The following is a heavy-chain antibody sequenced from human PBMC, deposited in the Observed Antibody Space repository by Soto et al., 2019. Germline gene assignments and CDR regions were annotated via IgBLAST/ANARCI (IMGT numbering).Heavy chain of an antibody. J-gene: IGHJ5*02. D-gene: IGHD3-10*01. CDR2: INAGNGNR. Sequence: QVQLVQSGAEEKKPGASVKVSCKASGYTFTSYATHWVRQAPGQRLEWMGWINAGNGNRKYSQKLQGRVTITRDTSASTAYMELSSLRSEDTAVYYCARGTPVWFDPWGQGTLVTVSS. CDR1: GYTFTSYA. CDR3: ARGTPVWFDP. V-gene: IGHV1-3*05.